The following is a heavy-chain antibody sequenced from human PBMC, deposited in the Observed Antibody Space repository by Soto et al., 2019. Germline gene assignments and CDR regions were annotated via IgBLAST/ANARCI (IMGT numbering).Heavy chain of an antibody. J-gene: IGHJ6*02. Sequence: EVQLVESGGGLVQPGGSLRLSCAASGFTFSSYNMNWVRQAPGKGLEWIADISKSSTTINDADSVKGRFTISRDNAKNSLYLQMNSLRDEDTAVYYCAKDGGSFYYDGMDVWGQGTTVTVSS. CDR1: GFTFSSYN. CDR2: ISKSSTTI. D-gene: IGHD2-15*01. V-gene: IGHV3-48*02. CDR3: AKDGGSFYYDGMDV.